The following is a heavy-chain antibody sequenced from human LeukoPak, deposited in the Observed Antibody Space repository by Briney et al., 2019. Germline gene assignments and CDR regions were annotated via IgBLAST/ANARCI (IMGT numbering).Heavy chain of an antibody. CDR1: GFTFSGSA. Sequence: GGSLRLSCAASGFTFSGSALHWVRQASGKGLEWVGRIRSTANGYATAYAASVKGRFTISRDDSKNTAYLQMDSLRAEDTAVYYCANFGGDSSGYYYPLDYWGQGTLVTVSS. CDR3: ANFGGDSSGYYYPLDY. CDR2: IRSTANGYAT. D-gene: IGHD3-22*01. J-gene: IGHJ4*02. V-gene: IGHV3-73*01.